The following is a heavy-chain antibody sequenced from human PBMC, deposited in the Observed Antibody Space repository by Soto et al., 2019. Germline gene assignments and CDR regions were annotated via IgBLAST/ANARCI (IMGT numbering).Heavy chain of an antibody. D-gene: IGHD3-3*02. V-gene: IGHV3-23*01. Sequence: TGGSLRLSCAASGFTFSSYAMSWVRQAPGKGLEWVSAISGSGGSTYYADSVKGRFTISRDNSKNTLYLQMNSLRAEDTAVYYCAKFIFGVVTTRDYYYYGMDVWGQGTTVTVSS. J-gene: IGHJ6*02. CDR2: ISGSGGST. CDR1: GFTFSSYA. CDR3: AKFIFGVVTTRDYYYYGMDV.